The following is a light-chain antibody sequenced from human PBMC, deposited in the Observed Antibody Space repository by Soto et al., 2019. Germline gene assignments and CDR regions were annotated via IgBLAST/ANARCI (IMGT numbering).Light chain of an antibody. V-gene: IGLV3-9*01. CDR3: QVWDSSTVV. Sequence: SYELTQPLSVSVALGQTARITCGGNNIGSKNVYWYQQKPGQAPVLVIYRDSNRPSGIPERFSGSNSGNTATLTISRAQAGDEADYYCQVWDSSTVVFGGGTKLNVL. J-gene: IGLJ2*01. CDR2: RDS. CDR1: NIGSKN.